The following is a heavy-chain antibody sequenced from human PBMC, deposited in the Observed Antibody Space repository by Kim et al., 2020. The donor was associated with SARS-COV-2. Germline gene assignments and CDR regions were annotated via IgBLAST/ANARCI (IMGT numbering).Heavy chain of an antibody. CDR1: GGSFSGYY. Sequence: SETLSLTCAVYGGSFSGYYWSWVRQAAGRGLEWIGGISHSGSSNYNPSLKSRVTMSVDTSKNQFSLRLNSVTAADTAVYYCARGCVTASGVSGPFVASW. J-gene: IGHJ5*01. CDR2: ISHSGSS. D-gene: IGHD2-2*01. CDR3: ARGCVTASGVSGPFVAS. V-gene: IGHV4-34*01.